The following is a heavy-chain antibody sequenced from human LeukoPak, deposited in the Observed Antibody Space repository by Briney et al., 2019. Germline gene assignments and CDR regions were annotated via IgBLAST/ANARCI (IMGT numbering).Heavy chain of an antibody. V-gene: IGHV4-59*08. CDR1: GGSISSYY. Sequence: SETLSLTCSVSGGSISSYYWSWIRQPPGKGLEWIGSIYHSGSTYYNPSLRSRVTISVDTSKNQFSLKLSSVTAADTAVYYCASFSSGYYRFDYWGQGTLVTVSS. D-gene: IGHD3-22*01. CDR3: ASFSSGYYRFDY. CDR2: IYHSGST. J-gene: IGHJ4*02.